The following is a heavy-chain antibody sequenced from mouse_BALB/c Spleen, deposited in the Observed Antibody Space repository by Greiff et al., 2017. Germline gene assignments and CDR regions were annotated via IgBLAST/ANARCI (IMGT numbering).Heavy chain of an antibody. V-gene: IGHV2-9*02. Sequence: VKLMESGPGLVAPSQSLSITCTVSGFSLTSYGVHWVRQPPGKGLEWLGVIWAGGSTNYNSALMSRLSISKDNSKSQVFLKMNSLQTDDTAMYYCARALYGNSFAYWGQGTLVTVSA. J-gene: IGHJ3*01. D-gene: IGHD2-1*01. CDR1: GFSLTSYG. CDR3: ARALYGNSFAY. CDR2: IWAGGST.